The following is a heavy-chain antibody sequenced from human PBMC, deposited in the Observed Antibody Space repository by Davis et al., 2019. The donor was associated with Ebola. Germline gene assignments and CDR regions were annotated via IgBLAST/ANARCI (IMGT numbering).Heavy chain of an antibody. CDR3: ARDRGMITFGGVHQY. CDR2: ISPYNGDT. J-gene: IGHJ4*02. V-gene: IGHV1-18*04. Sequence: ASVKVSCKASGYTFTSNGISWVRQAPGQGLEWMGWISPYNGDTKNAQKFQGRVSMTTDTSTSTAYMELRSLRSDDTAVYYCARDRGMITFGGVHQYWGQGTLVTVSS. D-gene: IGHD3-16*01. CDR1: GYTFTSNG.